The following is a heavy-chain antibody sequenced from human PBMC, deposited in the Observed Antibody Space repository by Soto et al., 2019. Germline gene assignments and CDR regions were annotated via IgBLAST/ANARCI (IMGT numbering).Heavy chain of an antibody. V-gene: IGHV3-48*02. CDR2: ISSSSSTI. J-gene: IGHJ5*02. D-gene: IGHD4-4*01. Sequence: GGSLRLSCAASGFTFSSYSMNWVRQAPGKGLEWVSYISSSSSTIYYADSVKGRFTISRDNAKNSLYLQMNSLRDEDTAVYYCARVNSMGPIYSINWFDPWGQGTLVTVSS. CDR3: ARVNSMGPIYSINWFDP. CDR1: GFTFSSYS.